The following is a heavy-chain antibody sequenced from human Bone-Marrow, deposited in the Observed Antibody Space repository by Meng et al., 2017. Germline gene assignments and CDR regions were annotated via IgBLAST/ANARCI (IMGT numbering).Heavy chain of an antibody. D-gene: IGHD6-19*01. V-gene: IGHV1-69*05. J-gene: IGHJ3*02. CDR2: IIPIFGTA. CDR1: GGTFSSYA. CDR3: AREVAVAGTAFDI. Sequence: SVKVSCKASGGTFSSYAISWVRQAPGQGLEWMGGIIPIFGTANYAQKFQGRVTITTDESTSTAYMELSSLRSEDTAVYYCAREVAVAGTAFDIWGQGTMVTGSS.